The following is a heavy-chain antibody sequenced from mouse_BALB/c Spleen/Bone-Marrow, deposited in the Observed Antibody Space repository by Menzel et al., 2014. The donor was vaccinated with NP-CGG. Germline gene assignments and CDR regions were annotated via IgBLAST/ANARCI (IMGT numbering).Heavy chain of an antibody. CDR1: GFSFSYYA. CDR2: ISSGAIT. J-gene: IGHJ2*01. Sequence: EVQGEESGGGLVEPGGSLKLSCTASGFSFSYYAMSWVRQTPEQRLEWVASISSGAITYYPDSVKGRCTIARDNARNILYLLMSSLRSEDTAMYYCERGDDDYDFDYWGQGTTLTVSS. D-gene: IGHD2-4*01. CDR3: ERGDDDYDFDY. V-gene: IGHV5-6-5*01.